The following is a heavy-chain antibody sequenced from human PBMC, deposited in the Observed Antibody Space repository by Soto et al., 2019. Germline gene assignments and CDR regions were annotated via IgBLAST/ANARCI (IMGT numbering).Heavy chain of an antibody. CDR1: GGSFSGYY. CDR2: INHSGST. CDR3: ARRPHYGSGSLDY. V-gene: IGHV4-34*02. Sequence: QVQLQQWGAGLLKPSETLSFTCAVYGGSFSGYYWSWIRQPPGKGLEWIGEINHSGSTNYNPSLTGRVAISVDTSKNQFSLKLSSVTAAETAVYYCARRPHYGSGSLDYWGQGTLVTVSS. J-gene: IGHJ4*02. D-gene: IGHD3-10*01.